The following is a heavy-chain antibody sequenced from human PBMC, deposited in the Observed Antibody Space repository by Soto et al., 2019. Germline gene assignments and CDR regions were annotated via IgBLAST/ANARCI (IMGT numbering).Heavy chain of an antibody. CDR2: IYYSGST. Sequence: PSETLSLTCTVSRGSISSGDYYWSWIRQPPGKALEWIGYIYYSGSTYYNPSLKSRVTISVDTSKNQFSLKLSSVTAADTAVYYCARGYYDFWSGYPTLPPAVAFDIWGQGTMVTVSS. CDR3: ARGYYDFWSGYPTLPPAVAFDI. CDR1: RGSISSGDYY. V-gene: IGHV4-30-4*01. D-gene: IGHD3-3*01. J-gene: IGHJ3*02.